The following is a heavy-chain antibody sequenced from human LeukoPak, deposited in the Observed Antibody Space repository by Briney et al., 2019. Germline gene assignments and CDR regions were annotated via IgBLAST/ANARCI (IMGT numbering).Heavy chain of an antibody. CDR3: ASLTAWLQLERRGYHYYGMDV. D-gene: IGHD1-1*01. V-gene: IGHV4-34*01. J-gene: IGHJ6*02. CDR2: INHSGST. CDR1: GGSFSGYY. Sequence: SETLSLTCAVYGGSFSGYYWSWIRQPPGKGLEWIGEINHSGSTNYNPSLKSRVTISVDTSKNQFSLKLSSVTAADTAVYYCASLTAWLQLERRGYHYYGMDVWGQGTTVTVSS.